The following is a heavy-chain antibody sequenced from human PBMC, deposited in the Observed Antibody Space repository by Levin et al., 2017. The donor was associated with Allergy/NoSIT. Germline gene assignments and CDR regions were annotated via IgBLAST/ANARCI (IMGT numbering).Heavy chain of an antibody. CDR3: AKDKERRGYYFDY. CDR1: GFTFDDYA. CDR2: ISWNSGSI. Sequence: SCAASGFTFDDYAMHWVRQAPGKGLEWVSGISWNSGSIGYADSVKGRFTISRDNAKNSLYLQMNSLRAEDTALYYCAKDKERRGYYFDYWGQGTLVTVSS. J-gene: IGHJ4*02. D-gene: IGHD1-1*01. V-gene: IGHV3-9*01.